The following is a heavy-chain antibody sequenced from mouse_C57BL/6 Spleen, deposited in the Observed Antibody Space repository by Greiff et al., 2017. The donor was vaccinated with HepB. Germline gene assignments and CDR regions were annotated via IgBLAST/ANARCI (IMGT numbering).Heavy chain of an antibody. CDR1: GYAFSSSW. V-gene: IGHV1-82*01. D-gene: IGHD1-1*01. CDR3: ARTVFAY. CDR2: IYPGDGDT. Sequence: VQLQQSGPELVKPGASVKISCKASGYAFSSSWMNWVKQRPGKGLVWIGRIYPGDGDTNYNGKFKGKATLTADKSSSTAYMQLSSLTSEDSAVYFCARTVFAYWGQGTLVTVSA. J-gene: IGHJ3*01.